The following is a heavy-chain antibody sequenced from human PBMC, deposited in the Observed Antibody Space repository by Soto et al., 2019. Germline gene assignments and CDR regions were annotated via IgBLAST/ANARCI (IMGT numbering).Heavy chain of an antibody. D-gene: IGHD5-18*01. CDR3: ARHVTSVDTAMGGSYYYYGMDV. V-gene: IGHV5-51*01. J-gene: IGHJ6*02. CDR1: GYSFTSYW. CDR2: IYPGDSDT. Sequence: EVQLVQSGAEVKKPGESLKISCKGSGYSFTSYWIGWVRQMPGKGLEWMGIIYPGDSDTRYSPSFQGQVTISADKSISTAYLQWSSLKASDTAMYYCARHVTSVDTAMGGSYYYYGMDVWGQGTTVTVSS.